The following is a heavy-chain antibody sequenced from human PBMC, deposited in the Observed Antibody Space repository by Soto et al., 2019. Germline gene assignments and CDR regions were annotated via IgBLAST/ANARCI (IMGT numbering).Heavy chain of an antibody. Sequence: PGGSLRLSCAASGFTFSHYAMHWVRQAPDKGLEWVSVISFNGTNEFFADSVKGRFSISRDNSANTLYLQMTNLRPEDTAIYYCARDRGRGYCTGGLCYLGLDHWGPGNPVTVSS. V-gene: IGHV3-30-3*01. CDR1: GFTFSHYA. CDR2: ISFNGTNE. D-gene: IGHD2-8*02. CDR3: ARDRGRGYCTGGLCYLGLDH. J-gene: IGHJ4*02.